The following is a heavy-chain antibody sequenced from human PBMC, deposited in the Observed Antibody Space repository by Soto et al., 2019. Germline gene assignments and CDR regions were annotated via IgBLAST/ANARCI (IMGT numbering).Heavy chain of an antibody. Sequence: KQSQTLSLTCAISGDSVSSNSAAWNWIRQSPSRGLEWLGRTYYRSKWYNDYAVSVKSRITINPDPSKNQFSLQLNSVTPEETAVYYCARDRHSSSWHQTPEDNYYYYGMDVWGQGTTVTVSS. CDR3: ARDRHSSSWHQTPEDNYYYYGMDV. D-gene: IGHD6-13*01. CDR1: GDSVSSNSAA. V-gene: IGHV6-1*01. CDR2: TYYRSKWYN. J-gene: IGHJ6*02.